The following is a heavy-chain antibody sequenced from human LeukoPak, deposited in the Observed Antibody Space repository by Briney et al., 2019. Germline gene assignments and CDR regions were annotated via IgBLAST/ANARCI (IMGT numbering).Heavy chain of an antibody. CDR2: IYYSGST. D-gene: IGHD2-8*02. CDR1: GGTISSSSYD. V-gene: IGHV4-39*01. Sequence: PSETLSLTCTVSGGTISSSSYDWGWIRQPPGKGLEWIGSIYYSGSTYYNPSLKSRVTISVDTSKNQFSLKLSSVTAADTAVYYCSGAWSINWFDPWGQGTLVTVSS. J-gene: IGHJ5*02. CDR3: SGAWSINWFDP.